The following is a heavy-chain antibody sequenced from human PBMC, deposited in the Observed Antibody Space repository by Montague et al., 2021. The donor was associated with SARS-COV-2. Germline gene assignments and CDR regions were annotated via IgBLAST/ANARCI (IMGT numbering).Heavy chain of an antibody. CDR2: INHSGST. CDR1: GGSFSTYY. D-gene: IGHD4-17*01. CDR3: ARSTVTNSPFGFSNKLRSRYNGMDV. J-gene: IGHJ6*02. Sequence: SETLSLTCAVYGGSFSTYYWAWIRQSPGKGLEWIGEINHSGSTNYNPSLKSRVTIAVDTSKNQVSLKLTSVTAADTAVFYCARSTVTNSPFGFSNKLRSRYNGMDVWGQGTTVTVSS. V-gene: IGHV4-34*01.